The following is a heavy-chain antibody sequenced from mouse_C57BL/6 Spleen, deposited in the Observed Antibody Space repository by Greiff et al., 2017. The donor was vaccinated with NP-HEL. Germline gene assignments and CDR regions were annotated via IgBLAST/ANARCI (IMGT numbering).Heavy chain of an antibody. D-gene: IGHD6-1*01. CDR1: GYTFTSYW. CDR2: IDPSDSYT. V-gene: IGHV1-50*01. Sequence: QVQLQQPGAELVKPGASVKLSCKASGYTFTSYWMQWVKQRPGQGLEWIGEIDPSDSYTNYNQKFKGKATLTVDTSSSTAYMQLSSLTSEDSAVYYCEREGQDWGQGTTLTVSS. J-gene: IGHJ2*01. CDR3: EREGQD.